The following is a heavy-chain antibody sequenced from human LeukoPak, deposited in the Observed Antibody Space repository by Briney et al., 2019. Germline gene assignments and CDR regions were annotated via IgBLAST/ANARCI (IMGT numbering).Heavy chain of an antibody. D-gene: IGHD5-12*01. V-gene: IGHV3-48*04. CDR3: ARVYSGSWYFDL. Sequence: GGSLRLSCAASGFAFSSYWMHWVRQAPGKGLVWVSYISRSGRTIYDADSVKGRFTISRDNAKNSLYLQMNSLRAEDTAVYYCARVYSGSWYFDLWGRGTLVTVSS. CDR1: GFAFSSYW. J-gene: IGHJ2*01. CDR2: ISRSGRTI.